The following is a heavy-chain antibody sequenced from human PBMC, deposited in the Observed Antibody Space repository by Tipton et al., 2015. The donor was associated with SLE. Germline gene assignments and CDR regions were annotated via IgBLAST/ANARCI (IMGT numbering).Heavy chain of an antibody. Sequence: GSLRLSCAASGFTFSSYAMHWVRLAPGKGLEWVANIKEDGSEKHYVDSVKDRLTISRDNAKNSLYLQMNSLRAEDTAVYYCARGKYYFDYWGQGALVTVSS. V-gene: IGHV3-7*01. CDR2: IKEDGSEK. CDR1: GFTFSSYA. D-gene: IGHD2/OR15-2a*01. J-gene: IGHJ4*02. CDR3: ARGKYYFDY.